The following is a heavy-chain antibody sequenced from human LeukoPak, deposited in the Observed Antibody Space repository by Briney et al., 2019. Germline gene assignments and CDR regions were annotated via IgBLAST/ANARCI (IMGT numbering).Heavy chain of an antibody. D-gene: IGHD1-26*01. Sequence: QPGRSLRLSCAASGFTFSSYAMHWVRQAPGKGLEWVAVIPYDGSNKYYADSVKGRFTISRDNSKNTLYLQMNSLRAEDTAVYYCARDGGGGSYRLDYWGQGTLVTVSS. CDR2: IPYDGSNK. CDR1: GFTFSSYA. V-gene: IGHV3-30-3*01. CDR3: ARDGGGGSYRLDY. J-gene: IGHJ4*02.